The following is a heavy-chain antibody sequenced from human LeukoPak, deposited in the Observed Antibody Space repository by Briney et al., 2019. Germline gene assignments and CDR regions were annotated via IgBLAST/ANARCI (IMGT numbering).Heavy chain of an antibody. Sequence: GGSLRLSCAASGFTFSSDAMSWVRQAPGKGLGWVSASGGSGGSTYYADSVKGRFTIATDNSKHTLYLQMNSLRAEDTAIYDCATAPAESTYYFDSWGQGTLVTVSS. V-gene: IGHV3-23*01. D-gene: IGHD6-13*01. CDR1: GFTFSSDA. CDR3: ATAPAESTYYFDS. CDR2: SGGSGGST. J-gene: IGHJ4*02.